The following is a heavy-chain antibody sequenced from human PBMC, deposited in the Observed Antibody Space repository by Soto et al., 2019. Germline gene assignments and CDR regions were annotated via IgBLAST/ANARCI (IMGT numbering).Heavy chain of an antibody. D-gene: IGHD6-6*01. Sequence: GGSLRLSCAASGFTFSDYYMSWIRQAPGKGLEWVSYISSSGSTIYYADSVKGRFTISRDNAKNSLYLQMNSLRAEDTAVYYCARDNSSSSVYCYYMDVWGKGTTVTVSS. CDR2: ISSSGSTI. V-gene: IGHV3-11*01. CDR3: ARDNSSSSVYCYYMDV. J-gene: IGHJ6*03. CDR1: GFTFSDYY.